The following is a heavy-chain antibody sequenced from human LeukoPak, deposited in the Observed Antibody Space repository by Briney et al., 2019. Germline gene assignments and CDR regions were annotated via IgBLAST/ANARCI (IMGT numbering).Heavy chain of an antibody. CDR3: ARGGNGENSFIDY. J-gene: IGHJ4*02. V-gene: IGHV4-34*01. Sequence: PSETLSLTCAVSGGSFSGYYWTWLRQPPGKGLEWIGEINHSGRTNYNPSLKSRVIMSVDTSKNQFSLKLSSVTAADTAVYYCARGGNGENSFIDYWGQGTLVTVSS. CDR2: INHSGRT. D-gene: IGHD4-23*01. CDR1: GGSFSGYY.